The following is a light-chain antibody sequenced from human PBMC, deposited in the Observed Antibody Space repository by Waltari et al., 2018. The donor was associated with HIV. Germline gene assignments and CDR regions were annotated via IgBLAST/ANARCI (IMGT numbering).Light chain of an antibody. CDR3: HQYASFSGT. V-gene: IGKV1-5*03. CDR2: QAS. J-gene: IGKJ2*01. Sequence: DIQMTQSPSSLSASVGDRVTITCRASQDISNYLAWYQQKPGKIPKLLIFQASILEGGVPSRFSGSVSGSDFTLTINGLQSDDFATYYCHQYASFSGTFGQGTKVEL. CDR1: QDISNY.